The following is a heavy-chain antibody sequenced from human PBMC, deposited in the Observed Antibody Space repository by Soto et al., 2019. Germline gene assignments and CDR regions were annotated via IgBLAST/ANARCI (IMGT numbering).Heavy chain of an antibody. Sequence: ASVKVSCKASGYTFTGYAMHWVRQAPGQRLEWMGWINAGNGNTKYSQKFQGRVTITRDTSTSTAYMELSSLRSEDTAVYYCARSHASKQLDYWGQGTLVTVSS. CDR3: ARSHASKQLDY. CDR1: GYTFTGYA. D-gene: IGHD6-13*01. J-gene: IGHJ4*02. V-gene: IGHV1-3*01. CDR2: INAGNGNT.